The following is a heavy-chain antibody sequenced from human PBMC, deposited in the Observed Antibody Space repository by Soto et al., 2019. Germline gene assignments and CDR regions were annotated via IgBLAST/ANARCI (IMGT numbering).Heavy chain of an antibody. Sequence: PGGSLRLSCAASGFTVSSNYMSWVRQAPGKGLEWVSVIYSGGSTYYADSAKGRFTIPRDNSKNTLYLQMNSLRAEDTAVYYCARDHRYSSGWYYYYGMDVWGQGTTVTVSS. CDR2: IYSGGST. V-gene: IGHV3-53*01. CDR1: GFTVSSNY. D-gene: IGHD6-19*01. CDR3: ARDHRYSSGWYYYYGMDV. J-gene: IGHJ6*02.